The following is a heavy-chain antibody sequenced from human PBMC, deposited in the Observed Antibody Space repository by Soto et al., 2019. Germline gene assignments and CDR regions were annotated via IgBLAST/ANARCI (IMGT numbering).Heavy chain of an antibody. Sequence: QVQLQESGPGLVKPSGTLSLTCTVSGGSISSYYWSWIRQPPGKGLEWIGYIYYSGSTNYNPSLKSRVTISVDTSKNQFSLKLSSVTAADTAVYYCARDNYYDSSGYYSDNWFDPWGQGTLVTVSS. CDR3: ARDNYYDSSGYYSDNWFDP. CDR1: GGSISSYY. D-gene: IGHD3-22*01. CDR2: IYYSGST. J-gene: IGHJ5*02. V-gene: IGHV4-59*01.